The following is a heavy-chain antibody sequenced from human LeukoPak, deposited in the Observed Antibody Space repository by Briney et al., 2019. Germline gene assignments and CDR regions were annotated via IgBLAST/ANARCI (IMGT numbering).Heavy chain of an antibody. CDR3: ARQKYGDYPDY. D-gene: IGHD4-17*01. CDR2: IYYSGST. CDR1: GGSISSHY. V-gene: IGHV4-59*08. J-gene: IGHJ4*02. Sequence: PSETLSLTCTVSGGSISSHYWSWIRQPPGKGLEWIGYIYYSGSTNYNPSLKSRVTISVDTSKNQFSLKLSSVTAADTAVYYCARQKYGDYPDYWGQGTLVIVSS.